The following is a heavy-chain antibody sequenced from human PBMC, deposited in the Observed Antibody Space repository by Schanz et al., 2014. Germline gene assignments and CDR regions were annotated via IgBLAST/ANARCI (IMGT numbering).Heavy chain of an antibody. V-gene: IGHV3-21*06. Sequence: VQLVESGGGLVKPGESLRLSCAASGFSLSSYNMNWVRQAPGKGLEWVSSISSSSSYIYYADSVKGRFTISRDNAKSSLFLQMNSLRAEDTAVYYCARRKHAFDIWGQGTMVTVSS. J-gene: IGHJ3*02. CDR3: ARRKHAFDI. CDR1: GFSLSSYN. CDR2: ISSSSSYI.